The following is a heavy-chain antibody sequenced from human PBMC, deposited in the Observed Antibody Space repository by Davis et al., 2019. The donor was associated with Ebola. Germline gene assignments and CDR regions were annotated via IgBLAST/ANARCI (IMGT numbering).Heavy chain of an antibody. J-gene: IGHJ4*02. V-gene: IGHV4-39*01. CDR2: IYYSGST. CDR3: VVRGVGGLFDY. CDR1: GGSIISSSYY. Sequence: GSLRLSCTVSGGSIISSSYYWGWIRQPPGKGLEWIGSIYYSGSTYYNPSLKSRVTISVDTSKNQFSLKLSSVTAADTAVYYCVVRGVGGLFDYWGQGTLVTVSS. D-gene: IGHD3-10*01.